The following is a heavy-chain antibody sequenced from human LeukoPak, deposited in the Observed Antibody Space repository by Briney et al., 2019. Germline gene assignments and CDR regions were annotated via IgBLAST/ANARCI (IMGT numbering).Heavy chain of an antibody. V-gene: IGHV1-46*01. Sequence: VASVKVSCKASGYTFTSYYVHWVRQAPGQGLEWMGLINPSGGSTSYAQKFQGRVTMTRDTSTSTVYMELSSLRSEDTAVYYCARPGLSFSGSYSFDYWGQGTLVTVSS. J-gene: IGHJ4*02. CDR3: ARPGLSFSGSYSFDY. D-gene: IGHD1-26*01. CDR1: GYTFTSYY. CDR2: INPSGGST.